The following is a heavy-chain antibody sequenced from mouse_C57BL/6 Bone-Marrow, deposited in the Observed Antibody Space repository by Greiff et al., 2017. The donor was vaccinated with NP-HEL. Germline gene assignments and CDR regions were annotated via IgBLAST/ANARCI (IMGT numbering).Heavy chain of an antibody. CDR1: GYTFTSYG. J-gene: IGHJ1*03. CDR2: IYPRSGNT. D-gene: IGHD2-1*01. CDR3: ARWIYGNYLHWYFDV. V-gene: IGHV1-81*01. Sequence: LQESGAELARPGASVKLSCKASGYTFTSYGISWVKQRTGQGLEWIGEIYPRSGNTYYNEKFKGKATLTADKSSSTAYMELRSLTSEDSAVYFCARWIYGNYLHWYFDVWGTGTTVTVSS.